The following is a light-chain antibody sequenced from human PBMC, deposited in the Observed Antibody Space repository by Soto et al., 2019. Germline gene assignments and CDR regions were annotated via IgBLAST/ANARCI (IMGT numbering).Light chain of an antibody. CDR2: DVS. CDR3: SSYTSSSTLYV. CDR1: SSDVGGYNY. Sequence: QSALTQPASVSGSPGQSITISCTGTSSDVGGYNYVSWYQQHPGKAPKLMIYDVSNRPSGVSNRFSGSKSGNTASLTISGLQTKDEADYYCSSYTSSSTLYVFGTGTKVXVL. V-gene: IGLV2-14*01. J-gene: IGLJ1*01.